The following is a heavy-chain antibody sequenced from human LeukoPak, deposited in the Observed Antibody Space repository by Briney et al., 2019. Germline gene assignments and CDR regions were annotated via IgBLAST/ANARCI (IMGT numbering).Heavy chain of an antibody. D-gene: IGHD1-20*01. CDR1: GFTFSDNY. Sequence: PGGSLRLPCAASGFTFSDNYLSWIRQAPGKGLEWISYINPSGSTIYYADSVKGRFTISRDNAKNSLYLQMNSLRAEDTALYHCVTYAYWGQGTLVTVSS. CDR3: VTYAY. V-gene: IGHV3-11*04. CDR2: INPSGSTI. J-gene: IGHJ4*02.